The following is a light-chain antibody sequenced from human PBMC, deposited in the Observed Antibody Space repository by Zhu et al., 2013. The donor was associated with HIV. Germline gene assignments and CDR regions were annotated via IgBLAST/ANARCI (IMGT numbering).Light chain of an antibody. CDR2: DAY. CDR1: QNIATN. J-gene: IGKJ5*01. V-gene: IGKV3-11*01. CDR3: QQRINWPPIT. Sequence: EIVMTQSPATLSVSPGERATLFCRASQNIATNLAWYQQKPGQAPRLLIYDAYNRATGIPGRFSGSGSGTDFTLTISSLEPDDFAVYYCQQRINWPPITFGQGTRLEIK.